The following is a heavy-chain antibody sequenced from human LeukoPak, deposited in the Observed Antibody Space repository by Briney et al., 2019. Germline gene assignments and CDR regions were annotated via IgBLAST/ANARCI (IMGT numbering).Heavy chain of an antibody. D-gene: IGHD4-11*01. Sequence: GASVKVSCKASGYTFTDYYMNWVRQAPGQGLEWMGWINPNSGGTNYAQKFQGRVTMTRDTSISTAYMELSRLRSDDTAVYYCARDPHYSNYRIFYYYYGMDAWGQGTTVTVSS. J-gene: IGHJ6*02. CDR2: INPNSGGT. CDR1: GYTFTDYY. V-gene: IGHV1-2*02. CDR3: ARDPHYSNYRIFYYYYGMDA.